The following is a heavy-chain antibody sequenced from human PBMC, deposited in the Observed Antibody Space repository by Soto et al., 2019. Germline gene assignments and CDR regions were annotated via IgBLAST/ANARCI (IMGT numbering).Heavy chain of an antibody. V-gene: IGHV3-33*01. D-gene: IGHD6-13*01. CDR1: GFTFSSYG. J-gene: IGHJ6*02. Sequence: QVQLVESGGGVVQPGRSLRLSCAASGFTFSSYGMHWVRQAPGKGLEWVAVIWYDGSNKYYADSVKGRFTISRDNSKNPLYLQMNRLRAEDTAVYYCAAPQQLVHPLSTYSYYGMDVWGQGTTVTVSS. CDR2: IWYDGSNK. CDR3: AAPQQLVHPLSTYSYYGMDV.